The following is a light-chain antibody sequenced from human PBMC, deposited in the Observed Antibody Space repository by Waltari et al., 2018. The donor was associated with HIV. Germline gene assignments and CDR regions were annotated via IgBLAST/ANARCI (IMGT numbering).Light chain of an antibody. CDR1: GSDIGTSEY. Sequence: QSALTQPASVSGSPGQPITISCAGTGSDIGTSEYISWYQQHPARAPKLLIYRFRDRPSGISSRFSGSKIGTTASLAIAGLQDDDEADYCCACYTKNGGIFGGGTRVTVL. CDR3: ACYTKNGGI. J-gene: IGLJ2*01. V-gene: IGLV2-14*01. CDR2: RFR.